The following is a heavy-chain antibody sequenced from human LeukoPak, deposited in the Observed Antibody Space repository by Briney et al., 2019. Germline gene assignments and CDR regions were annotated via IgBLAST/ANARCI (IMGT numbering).Heavy chain of an antibody. CDR3: VRYPRTHYYFDC. V-gene: IGHV1-8*01. CDR1: GYTFTNYD. D-gene: IGHD1-14*01. CDR2: MNPNSGHT. Sequence: ASVKVSCKASGYTFTNYDIYWVRQATGQGPEWMGWMNPNSGHTGYAQKFQGRVTMTRNTSISTAYMELSSLNSEDTAVYYCVRYPRTHYYFDCWGQGTLVTVSS. J-gene: IGHJ4*02.